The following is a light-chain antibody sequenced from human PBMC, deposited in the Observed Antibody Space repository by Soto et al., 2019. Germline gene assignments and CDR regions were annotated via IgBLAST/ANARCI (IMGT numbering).Light chain of an antibody. CDR3: QQSYRTPIT. CDR2: AAS. Sequence: DIVMTQSPDSLAMSLGERATINCRSTQSVLETISTYLNWYQHKPGKAPEVLIYAASNLQSGVPSRFSGSGSGTDFTLTISSLQPADSATYYCQQSYRTPITFGQGTRLEI. J-gene: IGKJ5*01. V-gene: IGKV1-39*01. CDR1: QSVLETISTY.